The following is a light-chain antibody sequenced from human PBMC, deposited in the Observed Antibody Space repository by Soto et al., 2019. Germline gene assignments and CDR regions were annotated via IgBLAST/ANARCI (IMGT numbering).Light chain of an antibody. CDR3: QQYGDLPLS. V-gene: IGKV3-20*01. J-gene: IGKJ3*01. CDR1: QSLPTKA. Sequence: EIVLMQSPVTLSWSPGERVTLSCRASQSLPTKALAWYQQKPGQTPTLLIYGASTRDTAIPDRFNGSGSGTGFTLTISRVEPEDFAVYYCQQYGDLPLSFGPGTKVDIK. CDR2: GAS.